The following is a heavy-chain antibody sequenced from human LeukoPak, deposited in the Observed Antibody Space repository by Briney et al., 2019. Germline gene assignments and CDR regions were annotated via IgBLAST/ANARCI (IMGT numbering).Heavy chain of an antibody. V-gene: IGHV4-30-2*01. CDR1: GGSISSGGYS. Sequence: PSETLSLTCAVSGGSISSGGYSWSWIRQPPGTGLEWIGYIYHSGSTYYNPSLKSRVTISVDRSKNQFSLKLSSVTAADTAVYYCARGRDFWSRDFDYWGQGTLVTVSS. CDR2: IYHSGST. D-gene: IGHD3-3*01. CDR3: ARGRDFWSRDFDY. J-gene: IGHJ4*02.